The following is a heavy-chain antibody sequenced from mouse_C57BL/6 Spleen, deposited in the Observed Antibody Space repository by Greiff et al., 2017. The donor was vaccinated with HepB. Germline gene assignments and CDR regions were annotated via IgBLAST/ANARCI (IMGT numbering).Heavy chain of an antibody. CDR3: AMWWLREYYFDY. CDR2: IHPSDSDT. Sequence: QVQLQQPGAELVKPGASVKVSCKASGYTFTSYWMHWVKQRPGQGLEWIGRIHPSDSDTNYNQKFKGKATLTVDKSSSTAYMQLSSLTSEDSVVYYCAMWWLREYYFDYWGQGTTLTVSS. D-gene: IGHD2-2*01. CDR1: GYTFTSYW. V-gene: IGHV1-74*01. J-gene: IGHJ2*01.